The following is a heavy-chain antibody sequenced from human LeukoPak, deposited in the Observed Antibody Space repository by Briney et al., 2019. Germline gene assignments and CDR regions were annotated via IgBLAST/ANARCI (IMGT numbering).Heavy chain of an antibody. CDR2: ISAYNGNT. J-gene: IGHJ6*03. Sequence: ASVKVSCKASGYTFTSYGISWVRQAPGQGLEWMGWISAYNGNTNYAQKLQGRVTMTTDTSTSTAYMELRSLRSDDTAVYYCARGRVTLGYYYYYMDVWGKGTTVTVSS. V-gene: IGHV1-18*01. CDR1: GYTFTSYG. CDR3: ARGRVTLGYYYYYMDV. D-gene: IGHD2-21*02.